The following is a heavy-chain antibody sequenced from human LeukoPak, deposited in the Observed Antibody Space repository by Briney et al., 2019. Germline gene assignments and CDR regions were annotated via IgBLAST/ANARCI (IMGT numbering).Heavy chain of an antibody. CDR1: GFTFSSSA. V-gene: IGHV3-48*01. D-gene: IGHD5-18*01. Sequence: PGGSLRLSCSPSGFTFSSSAMNWVRHAPGKGREGVSYISSGSGTIYYADSVKGRFTISRDNAKNLLYLQMNSLRAEDTAVYCGAKPDRGYSYGSLDYWGQGTLVTVSS. CDR3: AKPDRGYSYGSLDY. CDR2: ISSGSGTI. J-gene: IGHJ4*02.